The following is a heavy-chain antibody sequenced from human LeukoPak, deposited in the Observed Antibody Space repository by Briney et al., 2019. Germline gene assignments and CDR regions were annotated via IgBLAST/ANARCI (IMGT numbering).Heavy chain of an antibody. Sequence: GESLKISCKGSGYSFTSYWIGWVRQMPGKGLEWMGIIYPGDSDTRYSPSFQGQVTISADKSISTAYLQWSSLKASDTAMYYCARRAGAYYYDSSLTPAYWYFDLWGRGTLVTVSS. J-gene: IGHJ2*01. CDR2: IYPGDSDT. CDR3: ARRAGAYYYDSSLTPAYWYFDL. D-gene: IGHD3-22*01. V-gene: IGHV5-51*01. CDR1: GYSFTSYW.